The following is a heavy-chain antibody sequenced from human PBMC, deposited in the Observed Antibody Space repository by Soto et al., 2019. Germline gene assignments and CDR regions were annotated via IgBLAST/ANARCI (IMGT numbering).Heavy chain of an antibody. V-gene: IGHV4-59*08. CDR1: GGSISSYY. CDR2: IYYSGST. Sequence: TLSLTCTVSGGSISSYYWSWIRQPPGKGLEWIGYIYYSGSTNYNPSLKSRVTISVDTSKNQFSLKLSSVTAADTAVYYCARLRRRYYYMDVWGKGTTVTVSS. J-gene: IGHJ6*03. CDR3: ARLRRRYYYMDV.